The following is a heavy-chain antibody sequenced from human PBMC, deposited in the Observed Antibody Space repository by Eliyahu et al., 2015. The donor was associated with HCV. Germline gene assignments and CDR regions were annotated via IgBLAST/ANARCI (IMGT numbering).Heavy chain of an antibody. J-gene: IGHJ5*02. V-gene: IGHV3-15*01. CDR2: IKSKTDGGTT. CDR3: TTDWVPILLEYP. Sequence: EVQLVESGGGLVKPGGSLRLSCAASGFTFXNAWMSWVRQAPGKGLEWVGRIKSKTDGGTTDYAAPVKGRFTISRDDSKNTLYLQMNSLKTEDTAVYYCTTDWVPILLEYPWGQGTLVTVSS. CDR1: GFTFXNAW. D-gene: IGHD2/OR15-2a*01.